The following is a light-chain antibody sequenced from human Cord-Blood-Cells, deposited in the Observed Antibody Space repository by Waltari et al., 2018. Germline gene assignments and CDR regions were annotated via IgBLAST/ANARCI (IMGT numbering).Light chain of an antibody. CDR1: QSVSSN. CDR2: GAS. V-gene: IGKV3-15*01. Sequence: EIVMTHAPATLSVSPGERATLSCRASQSVSSNLAWYQQKPGQAPRLLIYGASTRATGIPARFSGSGSGTKFTLTISSLQSEDLAVYYCQQYNNSPPYSFGQGTKLEIK. CDR3: QQYNNSPPYS. J-gene: IGKJ2*03.